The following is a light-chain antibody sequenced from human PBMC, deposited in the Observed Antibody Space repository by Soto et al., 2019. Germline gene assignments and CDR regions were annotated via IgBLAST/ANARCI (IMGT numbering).Light chain of an antibody. CDR3: QHFGGTTFT. J-gene: IGKJ5*01. Sequence: DIHMTHSPSTLSASLLYRFTITFRASQTINKWLAWYQQKPGKAPRLLIYGASTRATGIPDRFSGSGSGTHFTLTISRLEPGDFAVYYCQHFGGTTFTFGQGTRLEI. V-gene: IGKV1-5*01. CDR1: QTINKW. CDR2: GAS.